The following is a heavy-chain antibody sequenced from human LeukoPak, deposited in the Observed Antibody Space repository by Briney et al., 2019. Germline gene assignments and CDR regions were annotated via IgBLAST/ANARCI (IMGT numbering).Heavy chain of an antibody. Sequence: SETLSLTCTVSGGSISSSSYYWGWIRQPPGKGLEWIGSIYYSGSTYYNPSLKSRVTISVDTSKNQFSLKLSSVTAADTAVYYCARNSGYDSHYYYGMDVWGQGTTVTVSS. CDR2: IYYSGST. V-gene: IGHV4-39*01. J-gene: IGHJ6*02. D-gene: IGHD5-12*01. CDR3: ARNSGYDSHYYYGMDV. CDR1: GGSISSSSYY.